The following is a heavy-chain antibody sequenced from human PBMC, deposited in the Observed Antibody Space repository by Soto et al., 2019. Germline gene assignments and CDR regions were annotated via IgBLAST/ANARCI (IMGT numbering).Heavy chain of an antibody. V-gene: IGHV3-23*01. D-gene: IGHD3-22*01. CDR3: AKVRADYYDSSGPIDY. Sequence: GGSLRLSYAASGFTFSSYAMSWVRQAPGKGLEWVSAISGSGGSTYYGDSVKGRFTISRDNSKNTLYLQMNSLRAEDTAVYYCAKVRADYYDSSGPIDYWGQGTLVTVSS. CDR2: ISGSGGST. J-gene: IGHJ4*02. CDR1: GFTFSSYA.